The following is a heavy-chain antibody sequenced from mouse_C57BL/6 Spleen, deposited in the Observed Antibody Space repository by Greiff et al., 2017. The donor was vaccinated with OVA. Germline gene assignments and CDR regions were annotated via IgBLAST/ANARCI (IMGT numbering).Heavy chain of an antibody. V-gene: IGHV1-55*01. J-gene: IGHJ2*01. CDR2: IYPGSGST. CDR1: GYTFTSYW. CDR3: ARDSGSSCFDY. D-gene: IGHD1-1*01. Sequence: QVQLKQSGAELVKPGASVKMSCKASGYTFTSYWITWVKQRPGQGLEWIGDIYPGSGSTNYNEKFKSKATLTVDTSSSTAYMQLSSLTSEDSAVYYCARDSGSSCFDYWGQGTTLTVSS.